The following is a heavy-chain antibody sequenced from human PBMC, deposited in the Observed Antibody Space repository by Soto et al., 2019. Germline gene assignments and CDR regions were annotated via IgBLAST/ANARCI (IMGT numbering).Heavy chain of an antibody. D-gene: IGHD1-1*01. CDR3: ARVERGTATTVVDAFDI. J-gene: IGHJ3*02. V-gene: IGHV4-34*01. Sequence: QVQLQQWGAGLLKPSETLSLTCAVYGGFVSSGSYYWSWIRQPPGKGLEWIGEMSHSGGTHFNASLKSRGTISVATSKNKFSLKMSSVTAAATALYYCARVERGTATTVVDAFDIWGPGTRVTVSS. CDR2: MSHSGGT. CDR1: GGFVSSGSYY.